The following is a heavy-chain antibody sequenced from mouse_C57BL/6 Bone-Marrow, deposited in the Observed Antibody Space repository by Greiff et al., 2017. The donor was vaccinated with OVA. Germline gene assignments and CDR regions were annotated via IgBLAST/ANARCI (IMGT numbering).Heavy chain of an antibody. CDR3: ARDGAFYYGSSYPFAY. Sequence: EVKVEESGPGLVKPSQSLSLTCSVTGYSITSGYYWNWIRQFPGNKLEWMGYISYDGSNNYNPSLKNRISITRDTSKNQFFLKLNSVTTEDTATYYCARDGAFYYGSSYPFAYWGQGTLVTVSA. V-gene: IGHV3-6*01. CDR1: GYSITSGYY. D-gene: IGHD1-1*01. J-gene: IGHJ3*01. CDR2: ISYDGSN.